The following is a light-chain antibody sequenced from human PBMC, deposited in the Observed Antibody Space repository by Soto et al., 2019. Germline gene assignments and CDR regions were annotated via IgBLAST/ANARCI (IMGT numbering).Light chain of an antibody. CDR1: QVINNW. CDR3: QQSNSFPFT. V-gene: IGKV1-12*02. Sequence: DIQMTQSPSSVSASVGDRVTITCRASQVINNWLAWYQQKPGKAPNLLIYAASTLQSGVSSSFSGSGSGTDFTLTISSLQPEDFATYYCQQSNSFPFTFGPGTKVDIK. CDR2: AAS. J-gene: IGKJ3*01.